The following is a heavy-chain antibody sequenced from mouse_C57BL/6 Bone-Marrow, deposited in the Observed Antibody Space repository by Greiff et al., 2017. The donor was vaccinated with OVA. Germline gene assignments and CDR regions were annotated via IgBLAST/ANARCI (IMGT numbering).Heavy chain of an antibody. V-gene: IGHV1-53*01. J-gene: IGHJ4*01. D-gene: IGHD2-2*01. CDR2: INPGSGGT. CDR3: ARSGGNDPYAMDD. Sequence: QVQLQQPGAELVKPGASVKLSCKASGYTFTSYWMTWVKQRPGQGLEWIGDINPGSGGTNYNEKFKSKATLTVDKSSSTAYMQLSSLTSEDSAVYYCARSGGNDPYAMDDRGQGTSVTVSS. CDR1: GYTFTSYW.